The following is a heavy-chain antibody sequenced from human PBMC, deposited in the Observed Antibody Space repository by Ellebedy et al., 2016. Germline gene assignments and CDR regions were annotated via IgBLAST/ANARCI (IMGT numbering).Heavy chain of an antibody. V-gene: IGHV1-18*01. Sequence: ASVKVSXKASGYTFTSYGISWVRQAPGQGLEWMGWISAYNGNTNYAQKLQGRVTMTTDTSTSTAYMELRSLGSEDTAVYYCARGPLIAAAGTYTYYMDVWGKGTTVTVSS. CDR1: GYTFTSYG. CDR2: ISAYNGNT. D-gene: IGHD6-13*01. J-gene: IGHJ6*03. CDR3: ARGPLIAAAGTYTYYMDV.